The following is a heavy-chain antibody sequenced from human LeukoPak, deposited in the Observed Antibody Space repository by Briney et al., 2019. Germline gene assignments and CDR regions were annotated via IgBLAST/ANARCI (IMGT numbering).Heavy chain of an antibody. V-gene: IGHV4-38-2*02. J-gene: IGHJ1*01. CDR1: GYSISSGYY. D-gene: IGHD2-15*01. Sequence: KPSETLSLTCTVSGYSISSGYYWGWIRQPPGKGLEWIGSIYHSGSTYYNPSLKSRVTISVDTSKNQFSLKLSSVTAADTAVYYCATPGRTYGSCSGGSCYSSTFVQHWGQGTLVTVSS. CDR3: ATPGRTYGSCSGGSCYSSTFVQH. CDR2: IYHSGST.